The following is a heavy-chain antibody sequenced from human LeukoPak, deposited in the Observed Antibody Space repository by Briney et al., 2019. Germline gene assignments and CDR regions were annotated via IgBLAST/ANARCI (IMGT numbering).Heavy chain of an antibody. CDR2: ISYDGSNK. CDR3: ATEPRTVDY. V-gene: IGHV3-30*07. Sequence: GRSPRLSCAASGFTFSSYAMHWVRQAPGKGLEWVAVISYDGSNKYYADSVKGRFTISRDNSKNTLYLQMNSLRAEDTAVYYCATEPRTVDYWGQGTLVTVSS. CDR1: GFTFSSYA. J-gene: IGHJ4*02.